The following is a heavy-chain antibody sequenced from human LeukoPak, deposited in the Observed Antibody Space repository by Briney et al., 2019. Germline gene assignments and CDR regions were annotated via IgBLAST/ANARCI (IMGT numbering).Heavy chain of an antibody. J-gene: IGHJ4*02. CDR1: GYPFTIYD. CDR3: ARGRQSEL. CDR2: INPMGMR. V-gene: IGHV1-8*01. Sequence: ASVKVSCKASGYPFTIYDINWVRQAAGQGLEWVGWINPMGMRAYAQKFQGRVSTTTNTSINTAYMELSSLRSDDTAVYYCARGRQSELWGQGTLVTVSS. D-gene: IGHD1-7*01.